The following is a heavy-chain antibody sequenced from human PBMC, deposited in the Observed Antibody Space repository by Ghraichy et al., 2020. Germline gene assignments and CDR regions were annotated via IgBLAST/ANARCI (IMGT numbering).Heavy chain of an antibody. CDR1: GFTLSSYS. Sequence: ESLNISCVGSGFTLSSYSMNWVRQAPGKGLEWVSYITSSSRFISYADSVKGRFTVSRDNAQNSVYLQMKSLRDEDTAVYYCARGSTVVRYYYYDGMDVWGQGTTVTVSS. CDR3: ARGSTVVRYYYYDGMDV. CDR2: ITSSSRFI. J-gene: IGHJ6*02. V-gene: IGHV3-48*02. D-gene: IGHD4-23*01.